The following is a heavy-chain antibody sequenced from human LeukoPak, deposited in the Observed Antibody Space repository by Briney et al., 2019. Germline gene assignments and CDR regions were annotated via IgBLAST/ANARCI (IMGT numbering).Heavy chain of an antibody. CDR3: ARDWDSSGYYYDY. V-gene: IGHV3-66*02. CDR2: IYSGGST. J-gene: IGHJ4*02. Sequence: PGGSLRLSCAASGFTVSSNYMSWVRQAPGKGLEWVSVIYSGGSTYYADSVKGRFTISRDNSKNTLYLRMNSLRAEDTAVYYCARDWDSSGYYYDYWGQGTLVTVSS. CDR1: GFTVSSNY. D-gene: IGHD3-22*01.